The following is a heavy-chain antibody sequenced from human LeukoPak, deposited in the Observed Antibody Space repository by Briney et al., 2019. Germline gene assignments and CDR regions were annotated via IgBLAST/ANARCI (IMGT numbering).Heavy chain of an antibody. D-gene: IGHD3-10*01. J-gene: IGHJ4*02. CDR3: SIEGVHFDY. Sequence: GGSLRLSCAASGFTFSTYSMNWVRQAPGKGLEWVSSISSSSSYRYYADSVKGRFTIARDNAKNSLYLQMNSLRAEDTAVYYCSIEGVHFDYWGQGTLVTVSS. CDR2: ISSSSSYR. CDR1: GFTFSTYS. V-gene: IGHV3-21*01.